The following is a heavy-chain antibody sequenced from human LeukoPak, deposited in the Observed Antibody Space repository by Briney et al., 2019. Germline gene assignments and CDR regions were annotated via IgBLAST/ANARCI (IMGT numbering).Heavy chain of an antibody. J-gene: IGHJ2*01. CDR3: ARGLYPYYWYFDL. CDR2: IYYSGST. Sequence: KPSETLSLTCTVSGGSISSYYWSWIRQPPGKGLEWIGYIYYSGSTNYNPSLKSRVTISVDTSKNQFSLKLSSVTAADTAVYYCARGLYPYYWYFDLWGRRTLVTVSS. CDR1: GGSISSYY. V-gene: IGHV4-59*01. D-gene: IGHD2-2*02.